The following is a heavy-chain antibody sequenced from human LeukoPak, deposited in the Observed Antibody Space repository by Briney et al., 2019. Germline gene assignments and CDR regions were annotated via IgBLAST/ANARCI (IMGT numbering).Heavy chain of an antibody. Sequence: SETLSLTCTVSGGSISSYYWSWTRQPPGKGLEWIGYIYYSGSTNYNPSLKSRVTISVDTSKNQFSLKLSSVTAADTAVYYCARDLNTGYYYYGMDVWGQGTTVTVSS. J-gene: IGHJ6*02. D-gene: IGHD1-1*01. CDR2: IYYSGST. CDR3: ARDLNTGYYYYGMDV. V-gene: IGHV4-59*01. CDR1: GGSISSYY.